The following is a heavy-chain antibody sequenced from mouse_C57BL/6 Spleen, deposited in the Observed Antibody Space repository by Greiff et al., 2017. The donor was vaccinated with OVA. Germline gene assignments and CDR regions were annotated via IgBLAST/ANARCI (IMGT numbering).Heavy chain of an antibody. CDR3: ARSRYYGSSLHYFDY. J-gene: IGHJ2*01. Sequence: QVQLQQSGPELVKPGASVKISCKASGYAFSSSWMNWVKQRPGKGLEWIGRIYPGDGDTNYNGKFKGKATLTADKSSSTAYMQLSSLTSEDSAVYFCARSRYYGSSLHYFDYWGQGTTLTVSS. V-gene: IGHV1-82*01. CDR2: IYPGDGDT. CDR1: GYAFSSSW. D-gene: IGHD1-1*01.